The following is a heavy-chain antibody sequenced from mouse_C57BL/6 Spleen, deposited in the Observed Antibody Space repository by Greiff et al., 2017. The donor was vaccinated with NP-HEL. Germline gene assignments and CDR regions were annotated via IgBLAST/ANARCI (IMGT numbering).Heavy chain of an antibody. CDR3: ARDTSGGFAY. V-gene: IGHV5-4*01. J-gene: IGHJ3*01. Sequence: EVKVVESGGGLVKPGGSLKLSCAASGFTFSSYAMSWVRQTPEKRLEWVATISDGGSYTYYPDNVKGRFTISRDNAKNNLYLQMSHLKSEDTAMYYCARDTSGGFAYWGQGTLVTVSA. CDR1: GFTFSSYA. D-gene: IGHD3-2*02. CDR2: ISDGGSYT.